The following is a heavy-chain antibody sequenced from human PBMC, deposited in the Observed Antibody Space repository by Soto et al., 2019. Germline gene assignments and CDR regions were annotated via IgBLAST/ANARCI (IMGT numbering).Heavy chain of an antibody. Sequence: PSETLSLTCTVSGGSISSYYWSWIRQPPGKGPEWIGYIYYSGSTNYNPSLKSRVTISVDTSKNQFSLKLSSVTAADTAVYYCARIFSSEYYYYYGMDVWGQGTTVTVSS. CDR3: ARIFSSEYYYYYGMDV. CDR2: IYYSGST. CDR1: GGSISSYY. D-gene: IGHD6-25*01. J-gene: IGHJ6*02. V-gene: IGHV4-59*01.